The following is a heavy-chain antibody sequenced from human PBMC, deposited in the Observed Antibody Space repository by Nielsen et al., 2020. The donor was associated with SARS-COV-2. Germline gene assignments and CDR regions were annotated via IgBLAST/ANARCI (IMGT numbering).Heavy chain of an antibody. CDR1: GFTFSSYG. J-gene: IGHJ4*02. CDR3: ARDDGSASGDY. V-gene: IGHV3-33*01. CDR2: IWYDGSKK. Sequence: GESLKISCAASGFTFSSYGMHWVRQAPGKGLEWVAVIWYDGSKKYYADSVRGRFTISRDNSKNTLYLQMNTLRVEDTAVYYCARDDGSASGDYWGQGTLVTVSS. D-gene: IGHD3-10*01.